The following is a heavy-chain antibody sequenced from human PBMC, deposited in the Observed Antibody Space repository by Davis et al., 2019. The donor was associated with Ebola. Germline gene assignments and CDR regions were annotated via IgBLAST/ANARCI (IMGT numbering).Heavy chain of an antibody. CDR3: ARVGSPTGAFDI. J-gene: IGHJ3*02. D-gene: IGHD1-26*01. V-gene: IGHV1-69*04. CDR2: IIPILGIA. CDR1: GGTFSSYA. Sequence: SVKVSCKASGGTFSSYAISWVRQAPGQGLEWMGRIIPILGIANYAQKFQGRVTITADKSTSTAYMELSSLRSEDTAVYYCARVGSPTGAFDIWGQGTMVTVSS.